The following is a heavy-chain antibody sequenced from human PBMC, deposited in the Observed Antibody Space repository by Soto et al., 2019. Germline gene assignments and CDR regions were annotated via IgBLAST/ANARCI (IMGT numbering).Heavy chain of an antibody. J-gene: IGHJ6*02. Sequence: GGSLRLSCAASGFTFSLYGMHWVRQAPREGLEWVSAISGSGGGTYYADSVKGRFTISRDNSNNMLYLQMGSLRAEDTAVYFCAKDMYGGKNLCGMDVWGQGTTVTVSS. CDR1: GFTFSLYG. CDR3: AKDMYGGKNLCGMDV. D-gene: IGHD2-15*01. V-gene: IGHV3-23*01. CDR2: ISGSGGGT.